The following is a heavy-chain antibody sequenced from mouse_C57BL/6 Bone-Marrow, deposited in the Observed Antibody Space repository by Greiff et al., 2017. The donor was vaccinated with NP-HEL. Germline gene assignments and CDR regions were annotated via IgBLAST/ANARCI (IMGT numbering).Heavy chain of an antibody. Sequence: VQLQQSGAELARPGASVKLSCKASGYTFTSYGISWVKQRTGQGLEWIGEIYPRSGNTYYNEKFKGKATLTADKSSSTAYMELRSLTSEDSAVYFCARHYGSTSYAMDYWGQGTSVTVSS. D-gene: IGHD1-1*01. J-gene: IGHJ4*01. CDR3: ARHYGSTSYAMDY. CDR2: IYPRSGNT. CDR1: GYTFTSYG. V-gene: IGHV1-81*01.